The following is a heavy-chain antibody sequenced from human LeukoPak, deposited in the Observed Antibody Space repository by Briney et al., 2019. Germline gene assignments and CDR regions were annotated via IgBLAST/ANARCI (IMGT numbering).Heavy chain of an antibody. D-gene: IGHD1-26*01. CDR3: ARLPGGILHPLDY. Sequence: SETLSLTCTVSGGSIRSSYYYWGWIRQPPGKGLEWIGSIYDSGSTYYNPSLKSRVTISVDTSKNQFSLKLNSVTAADTAVYYCARLPGGILHPLDYWGQGTLVTVSS. V-gene: IGHV4-39*01. CDR2: IYDSGST. CDR1: GGSIRSSYYY. J-gene: IGHJ4*02.